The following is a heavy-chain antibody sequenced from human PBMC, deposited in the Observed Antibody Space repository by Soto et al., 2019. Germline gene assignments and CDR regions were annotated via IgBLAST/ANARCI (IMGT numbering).Heavy chain of an antibody. Sequence: QVQLQESGPGLVKPSGTLSLTCAVSGGSISSSNWWSWVRQPPGKGLEWIGEIYHSGSTNYNPSLKSRVTISGDKSKNQFSLKLSSVTAADTAVYYCARNVGYDFWGGTTFPLDYWGQGTLVTFSS. CDR3: ARNVGYDFWGGTTFPLDY. CDR1: GGSISSSNW. V-gene: IGHV4-4*02. CDR2: IYHSGST. J-gene: IGHJ4*02. D-gene: IGHD3-3*01.